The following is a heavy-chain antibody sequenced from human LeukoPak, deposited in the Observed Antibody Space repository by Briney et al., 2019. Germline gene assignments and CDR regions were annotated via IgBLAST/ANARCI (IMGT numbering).Heavy chain of an antibody. CDR2: INPNSGGT. CDR1: GYTFTGYY. CDR3: LRLVVPAARGFYYGMDV. D-gene: IGHD2-2*01. J-gene: IGHJ6*02. V-gene: IGHV1-2*06. Sequence: ASVKVSCKASGYTFTGYYMHWVRQAPGQGLEWMGRINPNSGGTNYAQKFQGRVTMTRDTSISTAYMELSRLRSDDTAMYYCLRLVVPAARGFYYGMDVWGQGTTVTVSS.